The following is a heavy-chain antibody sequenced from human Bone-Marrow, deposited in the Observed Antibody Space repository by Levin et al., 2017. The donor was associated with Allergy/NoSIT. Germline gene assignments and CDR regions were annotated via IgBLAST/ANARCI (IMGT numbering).Heavy chain of an antibody. CDR1: GGTFSSYT. CDR2: IIPILGIA. D-gene: IGHD4-17*01. Sequence: SVKVSCKASGGTFSSYTISWVRQAPGQGLEWMGRIIPILGIANYAQKFQGRVTITADKSTSTAYMELSSLRSEDTAVYYCARDDYGDYGVPQPDYWGQGTLVTVSS. V-gene: IGHV1-69*02. J-gene: IGHJ4*02. CDR3: ARDDYGDYGVPQPDY.